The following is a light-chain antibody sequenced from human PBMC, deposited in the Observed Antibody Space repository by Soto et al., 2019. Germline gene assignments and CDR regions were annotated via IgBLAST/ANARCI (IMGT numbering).Light chain of an antibody. CDR1: STDVGRFNL. V-gene: IGLV2-23*02. Sequence: QAVVTQPASVSGSSGQSITIYCAGTSTDVGRFNLVSWYRQYPGKAPRVLICEVTKRPSGVSDRFSGSKSGNTAYLTISGLQAEDEADYYCCSYAGSSVMVFGGGTKLTVL. CDR2: EVT. CDR3: CSYAGSSVMV. J-gene: IGLJ2*01.